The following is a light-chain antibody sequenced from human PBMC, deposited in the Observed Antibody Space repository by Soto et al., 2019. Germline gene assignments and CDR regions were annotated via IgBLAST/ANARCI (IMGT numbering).Light chain of an antibody. CDR1: QSIGTY. J-gene: IGKJ4*01. Sequence: EIVLTQSPATVSLSPGERATLSCRASQSIGTYLAWYQQKPGLAPRLLFYDASKRATGIPARFSGSGSGTDFTLTISSLEPEDFAVYYCQQRAPLPPSLTFGGGTKVEIK. CDR2: DAS. V-gene: IGKV3-11*01. CDR3: QQRAPLPPSLT.